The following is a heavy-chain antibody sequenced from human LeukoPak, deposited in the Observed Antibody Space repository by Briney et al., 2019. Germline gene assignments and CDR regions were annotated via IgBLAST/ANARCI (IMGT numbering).Heavy chain of an antibody. CDR1: GFTFSNAW. CDR2: IKSKTDGGTT. CDR3: TTVPQYYDFWSGLLDY. J-gene: IGHJ4*02. D-gene: IGHD3-3*01. V-gene: IGHV3-15*01. Sequence: GGSLRLSCAPSGFTFSNAWMSWVRQAPGKGLEWVGRIKSKTDGGTTDYAAPVKGRFTISRDDSKNTLYLQMNSLKAEDTAVYYCTTVPQYYDFWSGLLDYWGQGTLVTVSS.